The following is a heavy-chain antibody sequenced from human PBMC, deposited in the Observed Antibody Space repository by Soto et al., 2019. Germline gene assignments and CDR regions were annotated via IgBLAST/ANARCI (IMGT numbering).Heavy chain of an antibody. Sequence: QVQLVGSGGGVVQPGRSLRLSCAASGFTFSSYAMHWVRQAPGKGLEWVAVISYDGSNKYYADSVKGRFTISRDNSKNTLYLQMNSLRAEDTAVYYCARGRNDFWSGYPPYGMDVWGQGTTVTVSS. J-gene: IGHJ6*02. CDR3: ARGRNDFWSGYPPYGMDV. D-gene: IGHD3-3*01. CDR1: GFTFSSYA. CDR2: ISYDGSNK. V-gene: IGHV3-30-3*01.